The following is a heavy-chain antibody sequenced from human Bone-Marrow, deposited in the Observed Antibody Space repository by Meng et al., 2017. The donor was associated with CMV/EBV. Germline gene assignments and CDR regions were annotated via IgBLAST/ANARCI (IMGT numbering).Heavy chain of an antibody. Sequence: SVKVSCKASGGTFSSYAISWVRQAPGQGLEWMGGIIPIFGTANYAQKFQGRVTITTDESTSTAYMELSSLRSEDTAVYYCARDPASRYSGLTSYYYYGMAVWGPWNMVNVAS. CDR1: GGTFSSYA. CDR3: ARDPASRYSGLTSYYYYGMAV. V-gene: IGHV1-69*05. D-gene: IGHD5-12*01. CDR2: IIPIFGTA. J-gene: IGHJ6*02.